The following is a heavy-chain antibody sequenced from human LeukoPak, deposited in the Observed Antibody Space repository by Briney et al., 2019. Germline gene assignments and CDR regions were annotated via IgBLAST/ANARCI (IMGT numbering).Heavy chain of an antibody. D-gene: IGHD4-4*01. J-gene: IGHJ6*02. CDR3: ATVGYSKSYYYYGMDV. CDR2: FDPEDGET. Sequence: ASVKVSCKVSGYTLTELSMHWVRQAPGKGLEWMGGFDPEDGETIYAQKFQGRVTMTEDTSTDTAYMELSSLRSEDTAVYYCATVGYSKSYYYYGMDVWGQGTTVTVSS. CDR1: GYTLTELS. V-gene: IGHV1-24*01.